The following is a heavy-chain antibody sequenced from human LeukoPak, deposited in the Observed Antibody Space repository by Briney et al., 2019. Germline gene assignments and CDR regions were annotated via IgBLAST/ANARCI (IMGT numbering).Heavy chain of an antibody. V-gene: IGHV4-34*01. CDR3: ARGPDFYDSSGYYPI. CDR2: NNHSGST. CDR1: GGSFRNYY. D-gene: IGHD3-22*01. Sequence: PSETLSLTCAVYGGSFRNYYWSWIRQPPGKGLECLGENNHSGSTKYNPSLKSRVTISVDRSENQFSLKLSPVPAADTAVYYCARGPDFYDSSGYYPIWGQGTLVTVSS. J-gene: IGHJ4*02.